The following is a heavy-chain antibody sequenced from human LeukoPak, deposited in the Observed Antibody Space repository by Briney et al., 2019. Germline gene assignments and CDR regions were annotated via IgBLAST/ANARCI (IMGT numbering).Heavy chain of an antibody. CDR3: ARGGYFDP. V-gene: IGHV4-34*01. CDR2: INHSGST. J-gene: IGHJ5*02. Sequence: SETLSLTCAVYGGSLSGYYWSWIRQPPGKGLERIGEINHSGSTNYNPSLKSRVTISVDTSKNQFSLKLSSVTAADTAVYYCARGGYFDPWGQGTLVTVSS. CDR1: GGSLSGYY. D-gene: IGHD2-15*01.